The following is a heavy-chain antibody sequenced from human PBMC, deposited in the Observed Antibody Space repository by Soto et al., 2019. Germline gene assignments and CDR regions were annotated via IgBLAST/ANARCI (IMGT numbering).Heavy chain of an antibody. CDR1: GFTFSSKW. CDR2: VKPDGGEK. V-gene: IGHV3-7*01. Sequence: GGSLRLSCAASGFTFSSKWMNWVRQAPGKGLEWVANVKPDGGEKYYVDAVKGRFTISRDNAKNSLYLQMNSLRAEDTAVYYCARGYFYFMDVWGKGTTVTVSS. CDR3: ARGYFYFMDV. J-gene: IGHJ6*03.